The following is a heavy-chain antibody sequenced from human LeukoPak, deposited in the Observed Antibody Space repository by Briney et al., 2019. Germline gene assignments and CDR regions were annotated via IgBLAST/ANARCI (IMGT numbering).Heavy chain of an antibody. Sequence: PGGSLRLSCAASGFTFSDYSMSWIRQAPGKGLEWVSYISGRDSTKYYADSVKGRFTIFKDDAKNSLYLQMNSLRAEDTAVYYCARHITTSGLDQWGQGTLVTVSS. V-gene: IGHV3-11*01. CDR2: ISGRDSTK. CDR3: ARHITTSGLDQ. D-gene: IGHD6-13*01. J-gene: IGHJ4*02. CDR1: GFTFSDYS.